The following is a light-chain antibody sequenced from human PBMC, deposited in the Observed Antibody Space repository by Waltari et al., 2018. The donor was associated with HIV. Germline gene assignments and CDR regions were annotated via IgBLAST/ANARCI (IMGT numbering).Light chain of an antibody. CDR2: RNN. CDR1: SSNIGSTY. CDR3: AAWDDSLSGVV. J-gene: IGLJ2*01. Sequence: QSVLTQPPSASGTPGQRVTIPCSGSSSNIGSTYVYWYQQLPGTAPKLLIYRNNQRPSGVPDRFSGSKSGTSASLAISGLRSGDEADYYCAAWDDSLSGVVFGGGTKLTVL. V-gene: IGLV1-47*01.